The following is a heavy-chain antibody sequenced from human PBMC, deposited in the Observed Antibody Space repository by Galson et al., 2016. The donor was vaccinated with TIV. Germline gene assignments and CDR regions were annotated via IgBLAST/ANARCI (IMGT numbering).Heavy chain of an antibody. D-gene: IGHD4-23*01. V-gene: IGHV4-34*01. Sequence: SETLSLTCAVYGGSFSGYYWSWIRQPPGKGLEWIGEIKHSGSTNYNPSLKSRVTISVDTSKNQFSLKMSSVTAADTAVYYGAKNLRWGGYWGQGTLVTVSS. CDR2: IKHSGST. CDR1: GGSFSGYY. CDR3: AKNLRWGGY. J-gene: IGHJ4*02.